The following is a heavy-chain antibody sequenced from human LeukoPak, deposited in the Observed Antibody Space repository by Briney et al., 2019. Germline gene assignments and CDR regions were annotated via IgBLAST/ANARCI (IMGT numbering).Heavy chain of an antibody. J-gene: IGHJ3*02. CDR3: ARGDDYDYVWGSYRTDAFDI. CDR1: GYSFTSYW. D-gene: IGHD3-16*02. Sequence: GESLKISCKGSGYSFTSYWIGWVRQMPGKGLEWMGIIYPGDSDTRYSPSFQGQVTISADKSISTAYLQWSSLKASDTAMYYCARGDDYDYVWGSYRTDAFDIWGQGTMVTVSS. CDR2: IYPGDSDT. V-gene: IGHV5-51*01.